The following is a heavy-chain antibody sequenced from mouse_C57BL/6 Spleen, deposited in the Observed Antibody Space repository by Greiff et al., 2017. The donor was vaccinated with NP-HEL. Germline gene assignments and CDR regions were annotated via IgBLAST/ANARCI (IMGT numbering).Heavy chain of an antibody. Sequence: VQLQQSGPVLVKPGASVKMSCKASGYTFTDYYMNWVKQSHGKSLEWIGVINPYNGGTSYNQKFKGKATLTVDKSSSTAYMELNSLTSEDSAVYYCARRHYGSSYYFDYWGQGTTLTVSS. CDR1: GYTFTDYY. CDR2: INPYNGGT. V-gene: IGHV1-19*01. J-gene: IGHJ2*01. D-gene: IGHD1-1*01. CDR3: ARRHYGSSYYFDY.